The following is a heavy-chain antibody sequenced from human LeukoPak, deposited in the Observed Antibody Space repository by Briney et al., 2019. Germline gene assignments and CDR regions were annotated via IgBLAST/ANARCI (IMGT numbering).Heavy chain of an antibody. CDR1: GYTFTTYA. J-gene: IGHJ5*02. Sequence: ASVKVSCKASGYTFTTYAMNWVRRAPGQGLEWMGWINTNTGNPTYAQGFTGRFVFSLDTSVSMAYLQISSLKAEDTAVYYCARGVGATWGNWFDPWGQGTLVTVSS. CDR3: ARGVGATWGNWFDP. V-gene: IGHV7-4-1*04. CDR2: INTNTGNP. D-gene: IGHD1-26*01.